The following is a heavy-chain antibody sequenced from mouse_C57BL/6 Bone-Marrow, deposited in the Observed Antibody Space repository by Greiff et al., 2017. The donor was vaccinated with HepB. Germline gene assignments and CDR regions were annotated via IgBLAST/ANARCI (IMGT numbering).Heavy chain of an antibody. CDR1: GFSLTSYG. CDR3: AKKGGPYYAMDY. J-gene: IGHJ4*01. V-gene: IGHV2-5*01. Sequence: VQLVESGPGLVQPSQSLSITCTVSGFSLTSYGVHWVRQSPGKGLEWLGVIWRGGSTDYNAAFMSRLSITKDNSKSQVFFKMNSLQADDTAIYYCAKKGGPYYAMDYWGQGTSVTVSS. CDR2: IWRGGST.